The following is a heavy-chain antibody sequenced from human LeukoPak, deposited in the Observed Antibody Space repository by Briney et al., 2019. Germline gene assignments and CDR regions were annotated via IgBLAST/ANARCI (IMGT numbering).Heavy chain of an antibody. Sequence: PGGSLRLSCAASGFSVTNYGMHWVRQAPGKGLEWVTVIWYDGNNKYYADSVKGRFTISRDNSKNTLYLQMNSLRAEDTAVYYCAKDLGSGWYLANPFDYWGQGTLVTVSS. CDR3: AKDLGSGWYLANPFDY. D-gene: IGHD6-19*01. J-gene: IGHJ4*02. CDR2: IWYDGNNK. CDR1: GFSVTNYG. V-gene: IGHV3-33*06.